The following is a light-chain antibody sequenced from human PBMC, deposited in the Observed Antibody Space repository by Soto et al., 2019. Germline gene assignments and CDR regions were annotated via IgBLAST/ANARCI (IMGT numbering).Light chain of an antibody. J-gene: IGKJ3*01. CDR2: DAS. CDR1: QSVSSY. V-gene: IGKV3-11*01. CDR3: QQRSNWPLT. Sequence: ESVLTQSPATLSLSPGERATLSCRASQSVSSYLAWYQQKPGQAPRLLIYDASNRATGIPARFSGSGSGTDFTLTISSLEPEDFAVYYCQQRSNWPLTFGPGTKVDI.